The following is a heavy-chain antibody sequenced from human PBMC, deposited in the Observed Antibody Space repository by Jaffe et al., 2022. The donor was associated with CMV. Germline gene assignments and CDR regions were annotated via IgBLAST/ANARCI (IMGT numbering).Heavy chain of an antibody. J-gene: IGHJ3*02. D-gene: IGHD6-19*01. CDR3: ARPGGGIPVAGGGAFDI. V-gene: IGHV3-74*01. Sequence: EVQLVESGGGLVQPGGSLRLSCEASGFTFSSSWMHWVRQAPGKGLVWVSRINSDGSSTSYAGSVKGRFTISRDNAKNTLYLQMNSLRAEDTAVYYCARPGGGIPVAGGGAFDIWGQGTMVTVSS. CDR1: GFTFSSSW. CDR2: INSDGSST.